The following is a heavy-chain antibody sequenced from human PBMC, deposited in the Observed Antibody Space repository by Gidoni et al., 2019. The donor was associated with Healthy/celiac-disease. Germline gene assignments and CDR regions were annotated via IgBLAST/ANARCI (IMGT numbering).Heavy chain of an antibody. V-gene: IGHV3-48*01. D-gene: IGHD4-4*01. J-gene: IGHJ6*03. CDR1: GFTFSSYS. CDR3: ARVTTSYYYYYYYMDV. Sequence: EVQLVESGGGLVQPGGSLRLSCAASGFTFSSYSMNWVRQAPGKGLEWVSYISSSSSTIYYADSVKGRFTISRDNAKNSLYLQMNSLRAEDTAVYYCARVTTSYYYYYYYMDVWGKGTTVTVSS. CDR2: ISSSSSTI.